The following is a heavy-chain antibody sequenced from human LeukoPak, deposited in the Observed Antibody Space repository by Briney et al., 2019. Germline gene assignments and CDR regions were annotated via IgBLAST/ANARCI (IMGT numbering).Heavy chain of an antibody. J-gene: IGHJ4*02. CDR1: GFIFSHYG. V-gene: IGHV3-33*06. CDR2: IWHDGSSK. Sequence: PGRSLRLSCAASGFIFSHYGMHWVRQAPGKGLEWVAVIWHDGSSKYYADSVKGRFTTSRDNSENTVYLQMNSLRAEDTAVYYCAKDAQRGFDYSNSLEYWGQGDLVTVSS. CDR3: AKDAQRGFDYSNSLEY. D-gene: IGHD4-11*01.